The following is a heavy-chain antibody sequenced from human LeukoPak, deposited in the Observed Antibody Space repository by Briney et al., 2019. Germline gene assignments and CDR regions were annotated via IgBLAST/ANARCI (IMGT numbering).Heavy chain of an antibody. J-gene: IGHJ4*02. Sequence: KPGGSLRLSCAASGFTFTTSSMNWIRQAPGKGLEWVSSISHSSSDINYADSVKGRFTISRDNAKNSIYLQMNSLRAEDTAVYYYARDPWHYWGQGTLVPVSS. CDR1: GFTFTTSS. CDR3: ARDPWHY. CDR2: ISHSSSDI. V-gene: IGHV3-21*01.